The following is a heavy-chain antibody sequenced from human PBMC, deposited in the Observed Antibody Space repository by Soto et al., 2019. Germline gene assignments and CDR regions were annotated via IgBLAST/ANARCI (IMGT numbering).Heavy chain of an antibody. CDR2: INPNSGGT. D-gene: IGHD3-16*01. CDR3: ARERLRGEPGDFDY. Sequence: QGLEWMGWINPNSGGTNYAQKFQGWVTMTRDTSISTGYMELSRLRSDDTAVYYCARERLRGEPGDFDYWGQGTLVTVSS. V-gene: IGHV1-2*04. J-gene: IGHJ4*02.